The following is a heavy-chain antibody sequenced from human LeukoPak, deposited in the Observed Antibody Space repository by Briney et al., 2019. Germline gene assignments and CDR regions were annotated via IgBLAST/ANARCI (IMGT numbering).Heavy chain of an antibody. Sequence: GASVKVSCKASGYTFTGYYMHWVRQAPGQGLEWMGWINPNSGGTNYAQKFQGRVTMTRDTSISTAYMELSRLRSDDTAVYYCARVPYCSGGSCYMDWFDPGAREPWSPSPQ. CDR3: ARVPYCSGGSCYMDWFDP. CDR1: GYTFTGYY. CDR2: INPNSGGT. J-gene: IGHJ5*02. D-gene: IGHD2-15*01. V-gene: IGHV1-2*02.